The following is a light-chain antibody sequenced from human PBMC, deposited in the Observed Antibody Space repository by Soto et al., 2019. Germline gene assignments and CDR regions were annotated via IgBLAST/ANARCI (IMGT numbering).Light chain of an antibody. J-gene: IGLJ3*02. CDR1: NSDVGTYNY. CDR2: DVN. Sequence: QSALTQPRSVSGSPGQSVTISCTGTNSDVGTYNYVSWYQEHPGKAPKLMIYDVNKRPSGVPDRFSGSKSGNTASLTISGLQAEDEADYYCCSYAGTYWVFGGGTKLTVL. V-gene: IGLV2-11*01. CDR3: CSYAGTYWV.